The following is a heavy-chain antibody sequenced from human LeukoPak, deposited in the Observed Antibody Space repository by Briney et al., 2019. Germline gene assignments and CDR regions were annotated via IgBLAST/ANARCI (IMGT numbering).Heavy chain of an antibody. D-gene: IGHD3-22*01. CDR3: ARGRSISYDSSGYHNWFDP. Sequence: PGGSLRLSCAVSGFTFSSYSMNWVRQAPGKGLEWVSSISSSSSYIYYADSVKGRFTISRDNAKNSLYLQMNSLRAEDTAVYYCARGRSISYDSSGYHNWFDPWGQGTLVTVSS. V-gene: IGHV3-21*01. CDR1: GFTFSSYS. J-gene: IGHJ5*02. CDR2: ISSSSSYI.